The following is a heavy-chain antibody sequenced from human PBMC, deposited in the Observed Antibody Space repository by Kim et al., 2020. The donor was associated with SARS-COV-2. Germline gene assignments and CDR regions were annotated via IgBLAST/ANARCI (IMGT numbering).Heavy chain of an antibody. D-gene: IGHD1-26*01. J-gene: IGHJ3*02. V-gene: IGHV3-21*01. CDR3: AREGGGSYYGVFDI. Sequence: GGSLRLSCAASGFTFSSYSMNWVRQAPGKGLEWVSSISSSSSYIYYADSVKGRFTISRDNAKNSLYLQMNSLRAEDTAVYYCAREGGGSYYGVFDIWGQGTMVTVSS. CDR1: GFTFSSYS. CDR2: ISSSSSYI.